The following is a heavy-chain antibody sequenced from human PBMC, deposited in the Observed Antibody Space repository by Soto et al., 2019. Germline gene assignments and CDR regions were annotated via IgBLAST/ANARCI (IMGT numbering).Heavy chain of an antibody. D-gene: IGHD3-10*01. CDR1: GGSISSGGYY. CDR2: IYYSGST. Sequence: SETLSLTCTVSGGSISSGGYYWSWIRQHPGKGLEWIGYIYYSGSTYYKTSLKSRVTISVDTSKNQFYLKLSSVTAADTAVYYCARNTMVRPVVYWGQGTLVTVSS. J-gene: IGHJ4*02. CDR3: ARNTMVRPVVY. V-gene: IGHV4-31*03.